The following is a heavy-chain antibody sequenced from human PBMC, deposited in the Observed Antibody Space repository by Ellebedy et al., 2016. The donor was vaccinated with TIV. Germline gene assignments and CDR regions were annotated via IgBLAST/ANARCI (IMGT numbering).Heavy chain of an antibody. D-gene: IGHD3-16*02. CDR3: AIYDRSRDRYSIDF. V-gene: IGHV4-59*11. Sequence: MPSETLSLTCTVFGGAISSHYWSWIRQSPGKGLEWIGYIHYSGSTNYNPSLESRVTMLVDTSKNQFSLKLRSVTAADTAVYYCAIYDRSRDRYSIDFWGQGTLVTVAS. CDR2: IHYSGST. CDR1: GGAISSHY. J-gene: IGHJ4*02.